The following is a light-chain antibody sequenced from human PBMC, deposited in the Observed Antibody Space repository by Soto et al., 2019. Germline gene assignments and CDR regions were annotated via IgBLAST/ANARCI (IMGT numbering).Light chain of an antibody. CDR2: GNS. J-gene: IGLJ2*01. CDR3: QSYDSSLSGVV. CDR1: SSNIGAGCD. Sequence: QLVLTQPPSVSGAPGQRVTISCTGSSSNIGAGCDVHWYQQLPGTAPKLLIYGNSNRPSGVPDRFSGSKSGTSASLAITGLQAEDEADYYCQSYDSSLSGVVFGGGTKVTVL. V-gene: IGLV1-40*01.